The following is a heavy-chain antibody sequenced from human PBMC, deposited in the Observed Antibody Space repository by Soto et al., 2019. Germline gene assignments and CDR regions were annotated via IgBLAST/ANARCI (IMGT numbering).Heavy chain of an antibody. J-gene: IGHJ5*01. V-gene: IGHV4-34*01. CDR2: INHSGST. CDR3: ATATNYFNS. Sequence: SETLSLTCAVYGGSFSGYYWSWIRQPPGKGLGWIGEINHSGSTNYNPSLKSRVTISVDTSKNQFSLKLSSVTAADTAVYYCATATNYFNSRAQGTPVPVSS. CDR1: GGSFSGYY. D-gene: IGHD4-4*01.